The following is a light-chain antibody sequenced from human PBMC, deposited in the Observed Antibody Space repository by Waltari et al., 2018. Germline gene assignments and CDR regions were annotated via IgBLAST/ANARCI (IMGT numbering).Light chain of an antibody. J-gene: IGLJ3*02. V-gene: IGLV2-8*01. CDR2: VVS. CDR1: SSDVGGYNY. Sequence: QSALTQPPSASGSPGQSVTISCTGTSSDVGGYNYVSWYQQHPGKAPQLMLDVVSKRPCGFSDCCSGSKSGNTAYLTVSGLQAEDEADYYCSSYAGSYHLGVFGGGTKLTVL. CDR3: SSYAGSYHLGV.